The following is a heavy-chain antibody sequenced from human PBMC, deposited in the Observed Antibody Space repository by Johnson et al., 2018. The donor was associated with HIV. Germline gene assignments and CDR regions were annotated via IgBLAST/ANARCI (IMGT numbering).Heavy chain of an antibody. CDR1: GFSFSTYD. CDR3: ARSRGPMRKDAFDI. Sequence: VQLVESGGGVVQPGGSLRLSCAASGFSFSTYDVHWVRQAPGKGLEYVSAISSNGIGTYYANSVDGRFTISRDNDKNTLYLEMGSLRVEDMAVYYCARSRGPMRKDAFDIWGQGTKVTVSS. D-gene: IGHD3-10*01. J-gene: IGHJ3*02. V-gene: IGHV3-64*01. CDR2: ISSNGIGT.